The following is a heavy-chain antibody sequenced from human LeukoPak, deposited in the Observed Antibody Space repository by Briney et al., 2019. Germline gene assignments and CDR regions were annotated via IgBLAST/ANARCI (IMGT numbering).Heavy chain of an antibody. D-gene: IGHD5-18*01. CDR3: ARGMVTKFDC. J-gene: IGHJ4*02. V-gene: IGHV3-23*01. CDR2: IRGTGGDT. CDR1: GFTFSSYS. Sequence: GGSLTLSCAASGFTFSSYSMNWVRQAPGKGLEWVSAIRGTGGDTFYADSVKGRFTISRDNSRNTLYLQMDSLRADDTALYFCARGMVTKFDCWGQGTLVTVSS.